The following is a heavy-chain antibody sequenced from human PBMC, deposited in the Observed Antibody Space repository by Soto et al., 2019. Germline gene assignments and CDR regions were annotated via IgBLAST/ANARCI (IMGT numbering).Heavy chain of an antibody. D-gene: IGHD3-22*01. J-gene: IGHJ3*02. V-gene: IGHV4-59*01. CDR1: GGSISSYY. CDR3: ARTGYYDSSGYYAFDI. Sequence: SETLSLTCTVSGGSISSYYWSWIRQPPGKGLEWIGYIYYSGSTNYNPSLKSRVTISVDTSKNQFSLKPSSVTAADTAVYYCARTGYYDSSGYYAFDIWGQGTMVTVSS. CDR2: IYYSGST.